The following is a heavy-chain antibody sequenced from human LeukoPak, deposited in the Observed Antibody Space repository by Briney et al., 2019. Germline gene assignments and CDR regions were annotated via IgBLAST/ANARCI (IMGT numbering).Heavy chain of an antibody. V-gene: IGHV4-4*07. CDR3: ARGEDSGSHDYYYYGMDV. J-gene: IGHJ6*02. Sequence: ASETLSLTCTVSGGSISSYYWSWIRQPAGKGLEWIGRNYTSGSTNYNTSLQSRVTMSVDTSKNQFSLKLSSVTAADTAVYYCARGEDSGSHDYYYYGMDVWGQGTTVTVSS. CDR2: NYTSGST. D-gene: IGHD1-26*01. CDR1: GGSISSYY.